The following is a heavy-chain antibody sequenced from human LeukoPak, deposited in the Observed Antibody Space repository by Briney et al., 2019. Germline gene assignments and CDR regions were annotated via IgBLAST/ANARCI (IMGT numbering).Heavy chain of an antibody. CDR3: ARYSNYYYYMDV. V-gene: IGHV4-59*01. J-gene: IGHJ6*03. Sequence: PSETLSLTCTVSGGPISSFYGSWLRLPPGKGLEWIGYIFYSGSTNYNPSLKSRVTISVDTSKNQFSLKLSSVTAADTAVYYCARYSNYYYYMDVWGKGTTVTVSS. D-gene: IGHD4-11*01. CDR2: IFYSGST. CDR1: GGPISSFY.